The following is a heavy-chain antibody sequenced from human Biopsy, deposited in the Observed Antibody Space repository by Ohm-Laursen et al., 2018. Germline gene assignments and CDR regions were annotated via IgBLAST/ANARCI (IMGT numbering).Heavy chain of an antibody. CDR2: VNPVAEAT. CDR3: ARESPLRLGVCGAIRCFKEVFGMDV. J-gene: IGHJ6*02. D-gene: IGHD2-21*01. CDR1: GYNFGNYY. Sequence: SVKVSCKPSGYNFGNYYINWVRKVPGQGLEWLGVVNPVAEATMYAQKFQDRITLTRDASTNTVYMDLTSLTSEDTAAYYCARESPLRLGVCGAIRCFKEVFGMDVWGQGTTVIVSS. V-gene: IGHV1-46*01.